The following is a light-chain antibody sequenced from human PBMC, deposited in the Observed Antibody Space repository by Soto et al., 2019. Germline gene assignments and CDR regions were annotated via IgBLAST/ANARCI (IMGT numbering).Light chain of an antibody. Sequence: EVVLTQSPATLSVSPGERATLSCRASQSVSNKLAWYQHKPGQAPRLLISAASNRATGIPVRFSGSGSGTDFTLTISSLQSEDFAVYYCQQYIYWPYAFGQGTKLEIK. CDR1: QSVSNK. CDR3: QQYIYWPYA. CDR2: AAS. V-gene: IGKV3-15*01. J-gene: IGKJ2*01.